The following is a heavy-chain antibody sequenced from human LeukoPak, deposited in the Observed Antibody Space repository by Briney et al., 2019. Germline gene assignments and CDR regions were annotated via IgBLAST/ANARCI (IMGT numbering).Heavy chain of an antibody. CDR1: AFTVSSNY. D-gene: IGHD6-19*01. Sequence: PGGSLRLSCAASAFTVSSNYMSWVRQAPGKGLERVSVIYSGGVTYYADSVKGRFTISRDNSKNTLYLQMNSLRAEDTAVYYCARGAVQFYFDYWGQGTLVTVSS. V-gene: IGHV3-53*01. CDR2: IYSGGVT. CDR3: ARGAVQFYFDY. J-gene: IGHJ4*02.